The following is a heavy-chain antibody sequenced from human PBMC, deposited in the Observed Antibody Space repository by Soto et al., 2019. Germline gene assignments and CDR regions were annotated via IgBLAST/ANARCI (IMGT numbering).Heavy chain of an antibody. J-gene: IGHJ1*01. V-gene: IGHV3-30-3*01. Sequence: GGSLRLSCAASGLTFSSYAMHWVRQAPGKGLEWVAVISYDGSNKYYADSVKGRFTISRDNSKNTLYLQMNSLRAEDTAVYYCARDFEQQLVEYFQHWGQGTLVTVSS. D-gene: IGHD6-13*01. CDR2: ISYDGSNK. CDR1: GLTFSSYA. CDR3: ARDFEQQLVEYFQH.